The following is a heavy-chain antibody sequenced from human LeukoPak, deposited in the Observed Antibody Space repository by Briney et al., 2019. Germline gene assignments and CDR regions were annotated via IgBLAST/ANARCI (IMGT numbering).Heavy chain of an antibody. CDR1: GYSISSGYY. D-gene: IGHD2-2*02. Sequence: SETLSLTCAVSGYSISSGYYWGWIRQPPGKGLEWIGSIYHSGSTYYNPSLKSRVTISVDTSKNQFSLRLSSVTAADTAVYYCARHHETAAIPYPFDYWGQGTLVTVSS. V-gene: IGHV4-38-2*01. J-gene: IGHJ4*02. CDR2: IYHSGST. CDR3: ARHHETAAIPYPFDY.